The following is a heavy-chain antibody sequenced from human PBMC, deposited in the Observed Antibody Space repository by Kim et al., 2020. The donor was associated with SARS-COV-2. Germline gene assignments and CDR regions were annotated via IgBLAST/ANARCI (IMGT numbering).Heavy chain of an antibody. CDR1: GFTFSSYG. J-gene: IGHJ2*01. V-gene: IGHV3-33*06. CDR2: IWYDGRNK. Sequence: GGSLRLSCAASGFTFSSYGMHWVRQAPGKGLEWVAVIWYDGRNKYYADSVKGRFTISRDNSKNTLDLQMNSLSAEDTAVYYCSKEGYGRGYYWYFDLWGRGTLVTVSS. D-gene: IGHD5-12*01. CDR3: SKEGYGRGYYWYFDL.